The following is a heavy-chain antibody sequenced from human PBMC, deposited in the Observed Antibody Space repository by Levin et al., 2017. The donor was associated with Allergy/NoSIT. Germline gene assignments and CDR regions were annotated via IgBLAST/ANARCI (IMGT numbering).Heavy chain of an antibody. J-gene: IGHJ5*02. CDR2: ISGSGGST. Sequence: SGGSLRLSCAASGFTFSSYAMSWVRQAPGKGLEWVSAISGSGGSTYYADSVKGRFTISRDNSKNTLYLQMNSLRAEDTAVYYCAKDPSAYSSSWANDPWGQGTLVTVSS. D-gene: IGHD6-13*01. CDR3: AKDPSAYSSSWANDP. V-gene: IGHV3-23*01. CDR1: GFTFSSYA.